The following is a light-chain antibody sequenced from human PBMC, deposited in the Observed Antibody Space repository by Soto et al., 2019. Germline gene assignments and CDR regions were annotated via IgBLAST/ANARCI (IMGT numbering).Light chain of an antibody. CDR1: QSSSSW. V-gene: IGKV1-5*01. J-gene: IGKJ1*01. Sequence: DIQMTQSPSTLSASVGDRVTITCRASQSSSSWLAWYQQKPGKAPKLLIYDACSLESGVPSRFSGSGSGTEFTLTISSLQPDDFATYYCQQYNSYRTFGQGTKVDI. CDR2: DAC. CDR3: QQYNSYRT.